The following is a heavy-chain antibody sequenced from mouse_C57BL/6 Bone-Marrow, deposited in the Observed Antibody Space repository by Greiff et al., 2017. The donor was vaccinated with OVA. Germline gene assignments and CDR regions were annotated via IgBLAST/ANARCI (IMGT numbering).Heavy chain of an antibody. CDR2: IYPRSGNT. Sequence: QVQLQQSGAELARPGASVKLSCKASGYTFTSYGISWVKQRTGQGLEWIGEIYPRSGNTYYNEKFKGKATLTADKSSSTAYMELRSLTSEDSAVYFCARSRYYGSTASWFAYWGQGTLVTVSA. CDR3: ARSRYYGSTASWFAY. V-gene: IGHV1-81*01. J-gene: IGHJ3*01. D-gene: IGHD1-1*01. CDR1: GYTFTSYG.